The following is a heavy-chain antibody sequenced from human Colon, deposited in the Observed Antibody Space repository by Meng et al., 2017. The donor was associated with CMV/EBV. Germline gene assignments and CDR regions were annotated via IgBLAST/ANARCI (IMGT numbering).Heavy chain of an antibody. CDR2: IYYSGGT. V-gene: IGHV4-4*02. CDR3: ARTPTVTTRYFDS. D-gene: IGHD4-17*01. J-gene: IGHJ4*02. Sequence: CAVSGGSINTNNWWSWVRQPPGKGLEWIGEIYYSGGTNYNPSLESRVTIAVDKSRSQFSLKLSSVTAADTAVYYCARTPTVTTRYFDSWGQGTLVTVSS. CDR1: GGSINTNNW.